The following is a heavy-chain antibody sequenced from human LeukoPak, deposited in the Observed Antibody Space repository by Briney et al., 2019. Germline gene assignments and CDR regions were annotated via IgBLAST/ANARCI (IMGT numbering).Heavy chain of an antibody. Sequence: PSETLSLTCAVYGGSFSGYYWSWIRQPPGKGLEWIGYIYYSGSTYYNPSLKSRVTISVDTSKNQFSLKLSSVTAADTAVYYCATSRVETGSYGFDYWGQGTLVTVSS. CDR2: IYYSGST. V-gene: IGHV4-30-4*08. J-gene: IGHJ4*02. CDR3: ATSRVETGSYGFDY. D-gene: IGHD1-26*01. CDR1: GGSFSGYY.